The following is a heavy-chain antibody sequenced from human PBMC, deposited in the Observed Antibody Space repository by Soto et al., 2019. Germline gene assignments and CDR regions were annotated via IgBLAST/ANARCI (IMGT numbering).Heavy chain of an antibody. D-gene: IGHD3-22*01. V-gene: IGHV1-69*13. CDR3: ARGHPYYYDSSGYTTFDY. Sequence: SVKVSCKASGGTFSSYAINWVRQAPGQGLEWMGGIIPIFGTANYAQKFQGRVTITADESTSTAYMELSSLRSEDTAVYYCARGHPYYYDSSGYTTFDYWGQGTLVTVSS. J-gene: IGHJ4*02. CDR2: IIPIFGTA. CDR1: GGTFSSYA.